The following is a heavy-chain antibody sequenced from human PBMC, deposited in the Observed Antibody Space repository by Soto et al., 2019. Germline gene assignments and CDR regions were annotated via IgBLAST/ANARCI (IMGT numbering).Heavy chain of an antibody. CDR2: IYYGGST. CDR3: ATSSVPFAF. CDR1: NGSISTSGYS. D-gene: IGHD3-16*01. V-gene: IGHV4-39*01. Sequence: QLQLQESGPGLVKPSETLSLTCTVSNGSISTSGYSWGWIRQPPGKRLERIGTIYYGGSTIYNLSHKSRVSISMDTSNTQFSLKLCSVTAADPAVYYCATSSVPFAFWGQGALVTVSS. J-gene: IGHJ4*02.